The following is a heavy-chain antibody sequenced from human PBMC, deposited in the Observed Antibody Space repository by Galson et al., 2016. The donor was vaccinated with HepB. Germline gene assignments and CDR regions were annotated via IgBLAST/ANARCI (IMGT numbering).Heavy chain of an antibody. CDR2: ISYDETKK. D-gene: IGHD3-3*01. CDR3: VKGGGKMEWLLDYYLDV. CDR1: GFIFSTYG. J-gene: IGHJ6*03. Sequence: SLRLSCAASGFIFSTYGMHWVRQAPGKGLEWVAGISYDETKKYYADSVKGRFIISRDNSKNTPYLQMKSLRPEDTAIYYCVKGGGKMEWLLDYYLDVWGKGTTVIVSS. V-gene: IGHV3-30*18.